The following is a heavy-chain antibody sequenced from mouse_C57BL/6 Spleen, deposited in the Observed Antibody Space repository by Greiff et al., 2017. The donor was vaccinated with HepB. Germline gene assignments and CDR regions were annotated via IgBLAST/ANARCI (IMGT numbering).Heavy chain of an antibody. V-gene: IGHV1-19*01. CDR2: INPYNGGT. Sequence: EVQLQQSGPVLVKPGASVKMSCKASGYTFTDYYMNWVKQSHGKSLEWIGVINPYNGGTSYNQKFKGKATLTVDKSSSTADMELNSLTSEDSAVYYCARRDYYGSAYWYFDVWGTGTTVTVAS. CDR1: GYTFTDYY. CDR3: ARRDYYGSAYWYFDV. D-gene: IGHD1-1*01. J-gene: IGHJ1*03.